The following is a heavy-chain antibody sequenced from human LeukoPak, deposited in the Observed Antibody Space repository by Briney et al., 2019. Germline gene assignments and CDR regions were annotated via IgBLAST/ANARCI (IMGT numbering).Heavy chain of an antibody. V-gene: IGHV4-59*12. CDR3: AGYYDFWSGPDY. Sequence: SETLSLTCTVSGGSITSYYWSWIRQPPGKGLEWIGYIYYSGSTSYNPSLKSRVTISVDRSKNQFSLKLSSVTAADTAVYYCAGYYDFWSGPDYWGQGTLVTVSS. J-gene: IGHJ4*02. CDR1: GGSITSYY. D-gene: IGHD3-3*01. CDR2: IYYSGST.